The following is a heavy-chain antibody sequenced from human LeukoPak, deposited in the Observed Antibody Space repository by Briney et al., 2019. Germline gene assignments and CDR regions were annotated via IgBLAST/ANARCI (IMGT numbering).Heavy chain of an antibody. Sequence: TSETLSLTCAVYGGSFSGYYWSWIRQPPGKGLEWIGEINHSGSTNYNPSLKSRVTISVDTSKNQSSLKLSSVTAADTAVYYCARMWATEAFDIWGQGTMVTVSS. CDR1: GGSFSGYY. V-gene: IGHV4-34*01. CDR2: INHSGST. CDR3: ARMWATEAFDI. J-gene: IGHJ3*02. D-gene: IGHD5-12*01.